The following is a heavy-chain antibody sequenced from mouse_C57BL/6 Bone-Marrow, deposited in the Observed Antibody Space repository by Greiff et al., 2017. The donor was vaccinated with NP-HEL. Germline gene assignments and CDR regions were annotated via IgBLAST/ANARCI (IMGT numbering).Heavy chain of an antibody. CDR1: GYTFTDYN. CDR2: INPNNGGT. CDR3: ARRGGYYGSSYFPYYFDY. V-gene: IGHV1-18*01. Sequence: EVQLQQSGPELVKPGASVKIPCKASGYTFTDYNMDWVKQSHGKSLEWIGDINPNNGGTIYNQKFKGKATLTVDKSSSTAYMELRSLTSEDTAVYYCARRGGYYGSSYFPYYFDYWGQGTTLTVSS. J-gene: IGHJ2*01. D-gene: IGHD1-1*01.